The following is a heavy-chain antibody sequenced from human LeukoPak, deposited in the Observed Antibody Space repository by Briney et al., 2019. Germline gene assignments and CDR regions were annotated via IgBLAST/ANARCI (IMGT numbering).Heavy chain of an antibody. V-gene: IGHV5-51*01. CDR1: GYSFTTSW. Sequence: GESLKISCKGSGYSFTTSWIGWVRQMPGQGLEWMGIIYPGDSDTTYSPSFQGQVTISVDKSISTASLQWSSLKASDIAMYYCARVGVAAAVKGDYWGQGTLVTVSS. D-gene: IGHD6-13*01. CDR2: IYPGDSDT. J-gene: IGHJ4*02. CDR3: ARVGVAAAVKGDY.